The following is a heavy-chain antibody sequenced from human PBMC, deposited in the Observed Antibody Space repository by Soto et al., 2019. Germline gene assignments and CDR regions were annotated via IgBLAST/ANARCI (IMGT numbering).Heavy chain of an antibody. D-gene: IGHD3-3*01. V-gene: IGHV3-23*01. CDR1: GFTFSSYA. Sequence: EVQLLESGGGLVQPGGSLRLSCAASGFTFSSYAMSWVRQAPGKGLEWVSAISGSGGSTYYAGSVKGRFTISRDNSKNTLYLQMNSLRAEDTAVYYCSLVLRRKYFQHWGQGTLVTVSS. J-gene: IGHJ1*01. CDR3: SLVLRRKYFQH. CDR2: ISGSGGST.